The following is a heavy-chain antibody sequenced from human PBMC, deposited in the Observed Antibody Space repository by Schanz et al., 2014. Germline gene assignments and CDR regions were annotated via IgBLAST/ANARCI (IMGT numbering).Heavy chain of an antibody. CDR1: GFTFSDYW. J-gene: IGHJ4*02. CDR3: ARSRSGFYFDY. Sequence: EVQLVESGGGLVQPGGSLRLSCTASGFTFSDYWMSWVRQAPGKGLEWVSYVSRSTPDIYYADSVKGRFTMSRDNAKNSLYLQMNILRAEDTAVYYCARSRSGFYFDYWGQGTLVTVSS. D-gene: IGHD1-26*01. CDR2: VSRSTPDI. V-gene: IGHV3-48*01.